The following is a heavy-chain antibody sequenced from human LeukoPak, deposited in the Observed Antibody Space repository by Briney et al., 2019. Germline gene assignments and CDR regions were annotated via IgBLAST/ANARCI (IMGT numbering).Heavy chain of an antibody. D-gene: IGHD6-13*01. J-gene: IGHJ4*02. Sequence: GGSLRLSCAASGFTFSSYAMHWVRQAPGKGLEWVAVISYDGSNKYYADSVKGRFTISRDNSKNTLYLQMNSLRAEDTAVYYCARESVGIAAAGRGPFDYWGRGTLVTVSS. V-gene: IGHV3-30*04. CDR1: GFTFSSYA. CDR2: ISYDGSNK. CDR3: ARESVGIAAAGRGPFDY.